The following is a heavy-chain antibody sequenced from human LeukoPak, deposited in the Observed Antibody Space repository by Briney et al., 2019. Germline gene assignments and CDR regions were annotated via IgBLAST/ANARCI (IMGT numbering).Heavy chain of an antibody. CDR1: GFTFSSYE. V-gene: IGHV3-48*03. CDR2: ISSSGSTI. J-gene: IGHJ4*02. Sequence: GGSLRLSCAASGFTFSSYEMNWVRQAPGRGLEWVSYISSSGSTIYYADSVKGRFTISRDNAKNSLYLQMNSLRAEDTAVYYCARHLSGVTGYTYGRGIDYWGQGTLVTVSS. D-gene: IGHD5-18*01. CDR3: ARHLSGVTGYTYGRGIDY.